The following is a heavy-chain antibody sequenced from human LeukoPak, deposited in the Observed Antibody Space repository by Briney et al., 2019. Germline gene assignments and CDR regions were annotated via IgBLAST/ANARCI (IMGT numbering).Heavy chain of an antibody. J-gene: IGHJ4*02. CDR2: IYHSGST. D-gene: IGHD6-13*01. V-gene: IGHV4-4*02. CDR1: GGSISSSNW. Sequence: KTSGTLSLTCAVSGGSISSSNWWSWVRQPPGKGLEWIGEIYHSGSTNYNPSLKSRVTISVDKSKNQFSLKLSSVTAADTAVYYCARHMPGIAAAGRFDYWGQGTLVTVSS. CDR3: ARHMPGIAAAGRFDY.